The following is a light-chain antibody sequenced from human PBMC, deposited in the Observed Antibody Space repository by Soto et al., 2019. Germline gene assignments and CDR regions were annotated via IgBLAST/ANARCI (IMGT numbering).Light chain of an antibody. CDR3: SSYTTSNNLV. J-gene: IGLJ2*01. CDR2: DVS. CDR1: SSDVGRYNY. Sequence: QSALTQPASVSGSPGQSITISCTGNSSDVGRYNYVSWYQHHPGKAPKLMIYDVSNRPSGVSNRFSGSKSGNTASLTISGLQAEDEADYYCSSYTTSNNLVFGGGTKLTVL. V-gene: IGLV2-14*03.